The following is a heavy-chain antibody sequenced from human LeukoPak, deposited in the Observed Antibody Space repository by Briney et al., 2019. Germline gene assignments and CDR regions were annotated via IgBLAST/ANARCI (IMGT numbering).Heavy chain of an antibody. J-gene: IGHJ4*02. CDR1: GYSFTSSG. CDR2: ISVYNGNT. D-gene: IGHD5-24*01. V-gene: IGHV1-18*01. Sequence: ASVKVSSKASGYSFTSSGISWVRQAPGQGLEWMGWISVYNGNTKYAQRSQGRVTMTTDTSTSTAYMELRSLRSDDTAVYYCARDGQRRDGYNYVDYWGQGTLVTVSS. CDR3: ARDGQRRDGYNYVDY.